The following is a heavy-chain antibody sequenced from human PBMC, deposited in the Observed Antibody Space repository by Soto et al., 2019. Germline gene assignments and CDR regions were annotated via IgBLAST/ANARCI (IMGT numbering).Heavy chain of an antibody. CDR3: ANASYYDYMCGSYLPTLTNDAFDI. D-gene: IGHD3-16*02. Sequence: GGSLRLSCAASGSTFDDYAMHWVRQAPGKGLEWVSGSSWNSGSIGYADFVKGRFTISRDNAKNCLYLQMNSLRAEDTGLFYCANASYYDYMCGSYLPTLTNDAFDIWGHGTMVTVSS. V-gene: IGHV3-9*01. CDR2: SSWNSGSI. J-gene: IGHJ3*02. CDR1: GSTFDDYA.